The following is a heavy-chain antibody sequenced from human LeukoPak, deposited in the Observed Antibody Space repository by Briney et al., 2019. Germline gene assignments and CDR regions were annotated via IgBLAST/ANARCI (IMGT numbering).Heavy chain of an antibody. J-gene: IGHJ4*02. CDR2: IYPADSDT. V-gene: IGHV5-51*01. CDR3: ARRTASGTYYSLFFDY. D-gene: IGHD1-26*01. CDR1: GYRFTAYW. Sequence: GESLKISCKASGYRFTAYWIGWVRQMPGKGLEWMGVIYPADSDTTYSPSFQGQVTISADKSNNIAYLEWDSLKASDSATYYCARRTASGTYYSLFFDYWGQGALVTVSS.